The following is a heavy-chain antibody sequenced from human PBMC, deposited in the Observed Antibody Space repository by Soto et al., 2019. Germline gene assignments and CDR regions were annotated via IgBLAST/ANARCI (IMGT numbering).Heavy chain of an antibody. CDR1: GFTFNNYA. CDR2: ISGSGSST. Sequence: GGSLRLSCEASGFTFNNYAMTWVRQTPGKGLQWVSTISGSGSSTFYADSVRGRFTISRDNSKNTHYIKMNSLRAEDMALYYCAKEKIASTVADFFDYWGQGTLVTVSS. J-gene: IGHJ4*02. D-gene: IGHD6-19*01. CDR3: AKEKIASTVADFFDY. V-gene: IGHV3-23*01.